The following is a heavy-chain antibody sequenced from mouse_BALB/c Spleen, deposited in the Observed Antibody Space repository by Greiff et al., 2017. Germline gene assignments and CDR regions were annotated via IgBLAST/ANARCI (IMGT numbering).Heavy chain of an antibody. CDR2: IDPANGNT. V-gene: IGHV14-3*02. D-gene: IGHD1-2*01. J-gene: IGHJ2*01. CDR1: GFNIKDTY. CDR3: ARRAATDFDY. Sequence: EVQLKQSGAELVKPGASVKLSCTASGFNIKDTYMHWVKQRPEQGLEWIGRIDPANGNTKYDPKFQGKATITADTSSNTAYLQLSSLTSEDTAVYYCARRAATDFDYWGQGTTLTVSS.